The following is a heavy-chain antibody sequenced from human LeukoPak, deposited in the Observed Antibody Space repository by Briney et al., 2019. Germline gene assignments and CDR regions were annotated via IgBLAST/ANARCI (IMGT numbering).Heavy chain of an antibody. V-gene: IGHV5-51*01. CDR3: ARHDCSSTSCLDSFDY. J-gene: IGHJ4*02. D-gene: IGHD2-2*01. Sequence: VRQXPXXXLEXXGIIYPGDSDTRYSPSFQGQVTISADKSISTAYLQWSSLKASDTAMYYCARHDCSSTSCLDSFDYWGQGTLVTVSS. CDR2: IYPGDSDT.